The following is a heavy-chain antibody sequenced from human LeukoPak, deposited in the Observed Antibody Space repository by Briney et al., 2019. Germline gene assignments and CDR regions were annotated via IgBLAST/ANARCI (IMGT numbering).Heavy chain of an antibody. V-gene: IGHV1-69*05. D-gene: IGHD5-12*01. J-gene: IGHJ4*02. CDR3: ARDKSEEWLGH. CDR2: IIPIFGTA. CDR1: GYTFTGYY. Sequence: GASVKVSCKAPGYTFTGYYMHWVRQAPGQGLEWMGGIIPIFGTANYAQKFQGRVTVTTDESTSTAYMELSSLRSEDTAVYYCARDKSEEWLGHWGQGTLVTVSS.